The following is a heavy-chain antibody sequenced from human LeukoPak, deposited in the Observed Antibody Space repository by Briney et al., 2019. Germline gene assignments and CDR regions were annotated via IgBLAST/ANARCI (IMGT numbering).Heavy chain of an antibody. J-gene: IGHJ4*02. CDR1: GGSFSGYY. V-gene: IGHV4-34*01. CDR3: ARGPRTRFDY. Sequence: SETLSLTCAVYGGSFSGYYWSWIRQPPGKGLEWIGEINHSGSTNYNPSLKSRVTISVDTSKNQFSLKLCSVTAADTAVYYCARGPRTRFDYWGQGTLVTVSS. CDR2: INHSGST.